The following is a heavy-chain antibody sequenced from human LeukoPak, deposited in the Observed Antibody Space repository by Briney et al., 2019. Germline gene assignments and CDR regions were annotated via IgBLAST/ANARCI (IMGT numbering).Heavy chain of an antibody. V-gene: IGHV4-59*01. Sequence: PSETLSLTCTVFGGSFSNYYWTWMRQAPGKGLEWIGYIYYSGSTNYNPSLKSRVTISVDTSKNQFSLKLSSVTAADTAVYYCARVYAAFDIWGQGTMVTVSS. CDR1: GGSFSNYY. J-gene: IGHJ3*02. CDR3: ARVYAAFDI. D-gene: IGHD2-8*01. CDR2: IYYSGST.